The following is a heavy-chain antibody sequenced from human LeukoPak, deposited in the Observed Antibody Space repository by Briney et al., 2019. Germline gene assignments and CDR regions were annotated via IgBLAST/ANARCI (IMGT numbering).Heavy chain of an antibody. CDR2: INTNTGNP. CDR1: GYTFTSYA. CDR3: ARDPRGRDGYNYYWYFDL. V-gene: IGHV7-4-1*02. Sequence: RASVKVSCKASGYTFTSYAMNWVRQVPGQGLGWMGWINTNTGNPTYAQGFTGRFVFSLDTSVSTAYLQISSLKAEDTAMYYCARDPRGRDGYNYYWYFDLWGRGTLVTVSS. J-gene: IGHJ2*01. D-gene: IGHD5-24*01.